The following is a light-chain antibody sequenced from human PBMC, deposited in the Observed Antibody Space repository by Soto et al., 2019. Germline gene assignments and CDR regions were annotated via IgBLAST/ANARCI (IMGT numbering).Light chain of an antibody. CDR3: QQYNNRPPIT. Sequence: EIVMTQSPATLSVSPGERATLSCRASQSVSSNLAWYQQKPGQAPRLLIYGASTRATGIPARFSGSGSGTEFPRTISSLQSEDFAVYYCQQYNNRPPITFGPGTKVDIK. J-gene: IGKJ3*01. CDR2: GAS. CDR1: QSVSSN. V-gene: IGKV3-15*01.